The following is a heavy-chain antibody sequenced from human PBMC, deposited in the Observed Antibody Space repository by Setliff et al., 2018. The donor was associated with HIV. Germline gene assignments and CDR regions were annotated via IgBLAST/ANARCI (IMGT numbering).Heavy chain of an antibody. CDR3: ARHPGSTSNWYKGAFDF. J-gene: IGHJ3*01. CDR1: GYSISSTNW. Sequence: PSETLSLTCAVSGYSISSTNWWGWLRQPPGKGLEWIGYIYYSGSINYNPSLKSRVTMAVDTSKNQFSLRLRSVTAVDTAVYYCARHPGSTSNWYKGAFDFWGQGRMVTVS. CDR2: IYYSGSI. V-gene: IGHV4-28*05. D-gene: IGHD6-13*01.